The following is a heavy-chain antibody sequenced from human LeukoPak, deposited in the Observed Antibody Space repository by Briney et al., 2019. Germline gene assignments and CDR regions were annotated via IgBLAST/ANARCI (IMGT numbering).Heavy chain of an antibody. CDR1: GGSISSGGYY. CDR2: IYYSGST. Sequence: SETLSLTCTVSGGSISSGGYYWSWIRQHPGKGLEWIGYIYYSGSTYYNPSLKSRVTISVDTSRNQFSLKLSSVTAADTAVYYCAGILRYFDWSPPMRFDPWGQGTLVTVSS. J-gene: IGHJ5*02. V-gene: IGHV4-31*03. D-gene: IGHD3-9*01. CDR3: AGILRYFDWSPPMRFDP.